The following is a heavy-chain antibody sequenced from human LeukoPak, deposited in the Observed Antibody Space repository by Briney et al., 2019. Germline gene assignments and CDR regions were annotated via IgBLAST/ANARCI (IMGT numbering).Heavy chain of an antibody. Sequence: GGSLRLSCAASGFTFSSYGMHWVRQAPGKGLEWVSYISSSGSTIYYADSVKGRFTISRDNAKNSLYLQMNSLRAEDTAVYYCARVRGVADFDYWGQGTLVTVSS. CDR3: ARVRGVADFDY. V-gene: IGHV3-48*04. CDR2: ISSSGSTI. D-gene: IGHD3-10*01. J-gene: IGHJ4*02. CDR1: GFTFSSYG.